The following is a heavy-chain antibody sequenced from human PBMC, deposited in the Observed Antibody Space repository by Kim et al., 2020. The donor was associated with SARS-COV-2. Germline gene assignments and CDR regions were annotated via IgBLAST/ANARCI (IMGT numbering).Heavy chain of an antibody. V-gene: IGHV1-3*01. CDR1: GYTFTSYA. Sequence: ASVKVSCKASGYTFTSYAMHWVRQAPGQRLEWMGWINAGNGNTKYSQKFQGRVTITRDTSASTAYMELSSLRSEDTAVYYCARDGTYFDWLLSVDYWGQGTLVTVSS. CDR2: INAGNGNT. D-gene: IGHD3-9*01. CDR3: ARDGTYFDWLLSVDY. J-gene: IGHJ4*02.